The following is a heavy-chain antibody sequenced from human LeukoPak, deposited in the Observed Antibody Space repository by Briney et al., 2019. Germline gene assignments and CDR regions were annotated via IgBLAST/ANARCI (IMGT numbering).Heavy chain of an antibody. Sequence: SETLSLTCTVSGGSISSSSYYWGWIRQPPGKGLEWIGSIYYSGSTYYNPSLKSRVTISVDASKNQFSLKLSSVTAADTAVYYCARQQDDAFDIWGQGTMVTVSS. CDR3: ARQQDDAFDI. CDR2: IYYSGST. J-gene: IGHJ3*02. V-gene: IGHV4-39*01. CDR1: GGSISSSSYY.